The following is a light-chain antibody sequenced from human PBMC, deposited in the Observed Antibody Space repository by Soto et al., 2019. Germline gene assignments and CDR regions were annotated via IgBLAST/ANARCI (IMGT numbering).Light chain of an antibody. Sequence: EIMMTQSPATLSVSPGERATLSCRASQSVSNNVAWYQQKPGQAPRLLIYYASTRATGIPARFSGSGSGTEFTLTISSLQSEDFALYYCQQYTNWPPITFGQGTRLEIQ. V-gene: IGKV3-15*01. CDR1: QSVSNN. CDR3: QQYTNWPPIT. J-gene: IGKJ5*01. CDR2: YAS.